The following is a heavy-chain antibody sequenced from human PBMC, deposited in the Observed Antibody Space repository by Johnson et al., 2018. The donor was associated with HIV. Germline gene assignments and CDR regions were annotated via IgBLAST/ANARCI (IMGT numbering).Heavy chain of an antibody. CDR1: GFTFSSYD. CDR2: IGTAGDT. J-gene: IGHJ3*02. CDR3: ATGGSSWFPDAFDI. Sequence: VQVVESGGGLVQPGGSLRLSCVASGFTFSSYDMHWVRQATGKGLEWVSGIGTAGDTYYPGPVKGRFTISRENAKNSLYLQMNSLRGEDTALYYCATGGSSWFPDAFDIWGQGTMVTVSS. V-gene: IGHV3-13*01. D-gene: IGHD6-13*01.